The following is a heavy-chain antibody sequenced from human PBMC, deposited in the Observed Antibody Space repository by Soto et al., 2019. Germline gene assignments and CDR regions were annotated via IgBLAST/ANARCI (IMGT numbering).Heavy chain of an antibody. CDR3: ATVTRQTYDILTGYSTPDEHSPYYFDY. D-gene: IGHD3-9*01. CDR1: GYTLTELS. Sequence: ASVKVSCKVSGYTLTELSMHWVRQAPGKGLEWMGGFDPEDGETIYAQKFQGRVTMTEDTSTDTAYMELSSLRSEDTAVYYCATVTRQTYDILTGYSTPDEHSPYYFDYWGQGTLVTVSS. J-gene: IGHJ4*02. CDR2: FDPEDGET. V-gene: IGHV1-24*01.